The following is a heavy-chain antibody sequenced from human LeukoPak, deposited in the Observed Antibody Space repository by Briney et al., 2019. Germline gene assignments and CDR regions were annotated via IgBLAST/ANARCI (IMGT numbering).Heavy chain of an antibody. V-gene: IGHV4-34*01. Sequence: SETLSLTCAVYGGSFSGYYWSWIRQPPGKGLEWIGEINHSGSTNYNPSLKSRVTISVDTSKNQFSLKLSSVTAADTAVYYCARGGPAAIRYYYSGMDVWGQGTTVTVSS. CDR1: GGSFSGYY. D-gene: IGHD2-2*01. CDR2: INHSGST. J-gene: IGHJ6*02. CDR3: ARGGPAAIRYYYSGMDV.